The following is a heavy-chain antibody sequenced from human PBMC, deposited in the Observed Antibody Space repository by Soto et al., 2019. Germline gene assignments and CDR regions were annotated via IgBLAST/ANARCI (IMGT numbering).Heavy chain of an antibody. V-gene: IGHV4-59*01. CDR2: IYYSGST. CDR3: ARRGSHLDY. J-gene: IGHJ4*02. Sequence: LQGRGPGRLKPSKTLSLPCLFLGAPFRGYYWTWFRRPPGKGLEWIGFIYYSGSTKYNPSLKSRVTISLDTSKNQFSLKLSSMTAADTAVYYCARRGSHLDYWGQGTLVTVSS. CDR1: GAPFRGYY. D-gene: IGHD5-12*01.